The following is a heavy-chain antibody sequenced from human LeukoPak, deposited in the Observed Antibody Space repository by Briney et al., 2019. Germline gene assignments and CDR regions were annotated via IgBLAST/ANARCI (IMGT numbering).Heavy chain of an antibody. Sequence: AASVKVSCKASGYTFTSYYMHWVRQAPGQGLEWMGIINPSGGSTSYAQKFQGRVTMTRDTSTSTVYMELSSLRSEDTAVYYCARTVAAPPSQYGWFDPWGQGTLVTVSS. CDR3: ARTVAAPPSQYGWFDP. CDR1: GYTFTSYY. D-gene: IGHD6-19*01. CDR2: INPSGGST. J-gene: IGHJ5*02. V-gene: IGHV1-46*01.